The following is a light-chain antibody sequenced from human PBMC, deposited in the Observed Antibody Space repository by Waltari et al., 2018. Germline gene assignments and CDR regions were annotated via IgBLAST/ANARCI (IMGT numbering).Light chain of an antibody. CDR3: CSYASTDSYV. CDR1: SSDVGSYNA. J-gene: IGLJ1*01. CDR2: EVT. Sequence: QSALTQPASVSGSPGQSITIPCTGTSSDVGSYNAVSWYQKHPGKAPKLMIYEVTKRPSGISYRFSGSKSGNTASLTISGLQAEDEADYYCCSYASTDSYVFGTGTKV. V-gene: IGLV2-23*02.